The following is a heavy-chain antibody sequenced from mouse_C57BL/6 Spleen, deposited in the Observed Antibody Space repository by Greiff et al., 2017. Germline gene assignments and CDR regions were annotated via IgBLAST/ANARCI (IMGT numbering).Heavy chain of an antibody. CDR3: ARGGYYGGFDV. CDR1: GYAFSSYW. V-gene: IGHV1-80*01. J-gene: IGHJ1*03. CDR2: IYPGDGDT. D-gene: IGHD1-1*01. Sequence: VKVVESGAELVKPGASVKISCKASGYAFSSYWMNWVKQRPGKGLEWIGQIYPGDGDTNYNGKFKGKATLTADKSSSTAYMQLSSLTSEDSAVYFCARGGYYGGFDVWGTGTTVTVSS.